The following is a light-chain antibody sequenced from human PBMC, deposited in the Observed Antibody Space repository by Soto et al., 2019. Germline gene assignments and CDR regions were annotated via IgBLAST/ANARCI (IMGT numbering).Light chain of an antibody. CDR3: QHYVSSPLT. V-gene: IGKV3-20*01. CDR2: DTS. J-gene: IGKJ4*01. Sequence: EIVLTQSPGTLSLSPGERATLSCRASQSVSSYLAWYQQKPGQAPRLLIYDTSSRDTGIPDRFSGSGSGTDFTLTISRLEPEDFAVYYCQHYVSSPLTFGGGTKVDIK. CDR1: QSVSSY.